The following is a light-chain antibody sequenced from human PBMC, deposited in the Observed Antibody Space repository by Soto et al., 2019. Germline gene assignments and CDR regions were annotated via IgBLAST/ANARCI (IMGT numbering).Light chain of an antibody. Sequence: QSVLTQPASVSGSPGHSIAISCTGTSSDVGGYDYVSWYQQHPGKAPKVMIYDVSNRPSGVSNRFSGSKSDNTASLTISGLQAEDEADYYCSSYTSSSTYVFGTGTKVPVL. J-gene: IGLJ1*01. CDR1: SSDVGGYDY. CDR3: SSYTSSSTYV. CDR2: DVS. V-gene: IGLV2-14*01.